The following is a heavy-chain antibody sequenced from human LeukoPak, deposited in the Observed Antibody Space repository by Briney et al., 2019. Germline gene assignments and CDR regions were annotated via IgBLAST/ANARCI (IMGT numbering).Heavy chain of an antibody. Sequence: GESLKISCKGSGYSFTSYWIGWVRQMPGKGLEWMGIIYPGDSDTRYSPSFQGQVTISADKSISTAYLQWSSLKASDAAMYYCAKFTKATTGSEAFDYWGQGTLVTVSS. J-gene: IGHJ4*02. CDR2: IYPGDSDT. CDR1: GYSFTSYW. D-gene: IGHD1-1*01. CDR3: AKFTKATTGSEAFDY. V-gene: IGHV5-51*01.